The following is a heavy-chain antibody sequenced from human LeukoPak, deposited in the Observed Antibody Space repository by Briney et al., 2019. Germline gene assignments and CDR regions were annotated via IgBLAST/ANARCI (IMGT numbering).Heavy chain of an antibody. CDR2: ISSSSSSI. D-gene: IGHD5-12*01. CDR3: ARAEKWLRLRRDYYGMDV. CDR1: GFTFSISS. V-gene: IGHV3-48*04. Sequence: PGGSLRLSCVASGFTFSISSMSWVRQAPGKGLEWVSYISSSSSSIYDADSVRGRFTISRDNAKNSLYLQMNSLRAEDTAVYYCARAEKWLRLRRDYYGMDVWGQGTTVTVSS. J-gene: IGHJ6*02.